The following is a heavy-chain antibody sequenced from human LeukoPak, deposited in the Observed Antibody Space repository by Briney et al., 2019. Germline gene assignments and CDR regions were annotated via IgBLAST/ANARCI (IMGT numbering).Heavy chain of an antibody. V-gene: IGHV3-23*01. J-gene: IGHJ3*02. CDR2: ISGSGGST. D-gene: IGHD3-10*01. CDR3: ARDGNFGYDALDI. CDR1: GFTFSSYA. Sequence: QSGGSLRLSCAASGFTFSSYAMSWVRQAPGKGLEWVSAISGSGGSTYYADSVKGRFTISRDNSKNTLYLQVNSLRAEDTAVYYCARDGNFGYDALDIWGQGTMVTVSS.